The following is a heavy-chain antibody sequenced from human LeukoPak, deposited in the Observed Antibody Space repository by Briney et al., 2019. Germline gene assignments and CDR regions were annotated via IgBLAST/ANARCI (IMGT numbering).Heavy chain of an antibody. CDR3: ARRYEGVFDY. CDR2: VYYSGGT. D-gene: IGHD1-14*01. CDR1: GGSISTYY. J-gene: IGHJ4*02. V-gene: IGHV4-59*12. Sequence: SETLSLTCTVSGGSISTYYWSWIRQPPGKGLEWIGYVYYSGGTSYNPSLKSRVTISVDTSKNQFSLKLSSVTAADTAVYYCARRYEGVFDYWGQGTLVTVSS.